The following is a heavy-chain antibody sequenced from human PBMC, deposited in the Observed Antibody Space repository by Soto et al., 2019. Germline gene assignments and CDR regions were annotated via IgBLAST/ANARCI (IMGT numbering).Heavy chain of an antibody. V-gene: IGHV4-30-4*01. D-gene: IGHD3-9*01. CDR2: IYYSGST. CDR3: ARERYSDWLLTIPSHDALDI. CDR1: GGSISSGDYY. J-gene: IGHJ3*02. Sequence: SETLSLTCTVSGGSISSGDYYWSWIRRPPGKGLEWIGYIYYSGSTYYNPSLKSRVTISVDTSKNQFSLKLSSVTAADTAVYYCARERYSDWLLTIPSHDALDIWGQGTMVTVSS.